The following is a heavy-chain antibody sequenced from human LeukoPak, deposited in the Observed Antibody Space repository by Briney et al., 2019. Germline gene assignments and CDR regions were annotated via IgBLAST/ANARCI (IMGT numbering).Heavy chain of an antibody. D-gene: IGHD5-18*01. CDR1: GGSIRSDYYY. J-gene: IGHJ6*03. CDR3: ARTTEGGYTYDYFYYYYMDV. CDR2: IYNEGSI. V-gene: IGHV4-61*02. Sequence: SQTLSLTCTVSGGSIRSDYYYWNWIRQPAGKGLEWIGRIYNEGSINYNPSLKSRLTISLDVSKNQFSLKLSSVTAADTAVYYCARTTEGGYTYDYFYYYYMDVWGKGTTVTISS.